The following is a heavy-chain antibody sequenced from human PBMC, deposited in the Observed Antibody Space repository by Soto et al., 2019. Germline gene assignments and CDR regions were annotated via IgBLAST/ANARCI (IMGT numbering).Heavy chain of an antibody. J-gene: IGHJ5*02. CDR3: TRDASRDSSARGWFDP. Sequence: GGSLRLSCAASGFTFRSFTMNWVRQAPGKGLGWVSTISGNSAYIYYTDALRGRFTISRDNAKNSLHLQMNSLRAEDTAVYYCTRDASRDSSARGWFDPWGPGTLVTVSS. V-gene: IGHV3-21*01. D-gene: IGHD6-13*01. CDR2: ISGNSAYI. CDR1: GFTFRSFT.